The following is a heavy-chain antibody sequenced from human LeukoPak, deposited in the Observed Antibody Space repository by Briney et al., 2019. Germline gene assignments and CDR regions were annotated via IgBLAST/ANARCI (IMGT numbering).Heavy chain of an antibody. Sequence: SETLSLTCAVYGGSFSGYYWSWIRQPPGKGLEWIGEINHSGSTNYNPSLKSRVTISVDTSKNQFSLKLSSVTAADTAVYYCAGGVGRFLEWLLRMDYFDYWGQGTLVTVSS. J-gene: IGHJ4*02. V-gene: IGHV4-34*01. CDR3: AGGVGRFLEWLLRMDYFDY. D-gene: IGHD3-3*01. CDR2: INHSGST. CDR1: GGSFSGYY.